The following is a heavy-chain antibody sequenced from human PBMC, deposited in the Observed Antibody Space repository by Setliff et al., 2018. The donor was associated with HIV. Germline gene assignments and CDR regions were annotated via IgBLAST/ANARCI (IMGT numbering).Heavy chain of an antibody. Sequence: PSETLSLTCTVSGGSISSSYWTWTRQPPGKGLEWIGNIHYSGSTNYNPSLEGRVTISVDTSRSQFSLKLSSVTAADTAVYYCARGRDKYGPIDYWGQGTLVTVSS. CDR1: GGSISSSY. CDR3: ARGRDKYGPIDY. V-gene: IGHV4-59*01. CDR2: IHYSGST. D-gene: IGHD3-10*01. J-gene: IGHJ4*02.